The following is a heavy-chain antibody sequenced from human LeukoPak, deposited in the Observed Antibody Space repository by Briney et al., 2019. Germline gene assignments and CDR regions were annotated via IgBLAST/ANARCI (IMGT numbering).Heavy chain of an antibody. CDR2: ISAYNGNT. CDR3: ARGSFSGSYFGYYYYMDI. Sequence: GASVKVSCKASGYTFTSYGISWVRQAPGQGLEWMGWISAYNGNTNYAQKFQGRVTITRNTSISTAYMELSSLRSEDTAVYYCARGSFSGSYFGYYYYMDIWGKGTTVTVSS. J-gene: IGHJ6*03. D-gene: IGHD1-26*01. V-gene: IGHV1-18*01. CDR1: GYTFTSYG.